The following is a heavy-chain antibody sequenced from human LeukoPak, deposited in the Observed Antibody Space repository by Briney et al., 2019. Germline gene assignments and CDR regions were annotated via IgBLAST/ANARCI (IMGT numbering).Heavy chain of an antibody. D-gene: IGHD3-16*01. CDR2: INHSGST. V-gene: IGHV4-34*01. CDR1: GGSFSGYY. J-gene: IGHJ3*02. Sequence: PSETLSRTCSVYGGSFSGYYWSWIRQPPGKGLEWIGEINHSGSTNYNPSLKSRVTISVDTSKNQFSLKLSSVTAADTAVYYCARAMRGPGAFDIWGQGTMVTVSS. CDR3: ARAMRGPGAFDI.